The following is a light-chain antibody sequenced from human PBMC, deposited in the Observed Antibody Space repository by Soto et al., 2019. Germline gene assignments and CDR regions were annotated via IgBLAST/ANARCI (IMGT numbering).Light chain of an antibody. CDR3: AAWDDSLSFSVV. J-gene: IGLJ2*01. V-gene: IGLV1-47*01. Sequence: QSVLTQPPSASGTPGQRVTISCSGSSSNIGSNYVYWYQQLPGTAPKLLIYRNNQRPSGVPDRFSGSKSGTSASLAISGLRSEDEADYYCAAWDDSLSFSVVFGGGTQLTVL. CDR1: SSNIGSNY. CDR2: RNN.